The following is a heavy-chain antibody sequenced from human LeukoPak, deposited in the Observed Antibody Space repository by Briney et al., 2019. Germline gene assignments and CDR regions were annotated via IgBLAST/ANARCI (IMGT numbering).Heavy chain of an antibody. CDR2: IYSGGST. CDR3: AREGSSRFFDY. Sequence: PGGSLTLSCAASGFTVSSNYMSWVRQAPGKGLEWVSVIYSGGSTYYADSVKGRFTISRDNSKNTLYLQMNSLRAEDTAVYYCAREGSSRFFDYWGQGTLVTVSS. V-gene: IGHV3-53*01. J-gene: IGHJ4*02. CDR1: GFTVSSNY. D-gene: IGHD6-13*01.